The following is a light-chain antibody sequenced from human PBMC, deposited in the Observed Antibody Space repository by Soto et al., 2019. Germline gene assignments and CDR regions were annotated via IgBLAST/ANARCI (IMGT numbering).Light chain of an antibody. J-gene: IGKJ5*01. CDR3: QQYKSWPLT. CDR1: QSVSSY. Sequence: EIVLTQSPATLSLSPGERATLPCRASQSVSSYLAWYQQKPGQAPRLLIYDASNRATGIPARFSGSGSGTEFTLTISSLQSEDFAVYYCQQYKSWPLTFGQGTRLEIK. V-gene: IGKV3-11*01. CDR2: DAS.